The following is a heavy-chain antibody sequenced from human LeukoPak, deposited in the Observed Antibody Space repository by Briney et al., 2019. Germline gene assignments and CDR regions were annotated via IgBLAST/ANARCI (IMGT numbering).Heavy chain of an antibody. CDR2: IYYSGST. V-gene: IGHV4-39*02. Sequence: SETLSLTCTVSGGSISSSSYYWGWIRQPPGKGLEWIVSIYYSGSTYYNPSLKSRVTISVDTSKNQFSLKLSSVTAADTAVYYCAREPSGKWQQLVPYYLDYWGQGTLVTVSS. D-gene: IGHD6-13*01. CDR3: AREPSGKWQQLVPYYLDY. CDR1: GGSISSSSYY. J-gene: IGHJ4*02.